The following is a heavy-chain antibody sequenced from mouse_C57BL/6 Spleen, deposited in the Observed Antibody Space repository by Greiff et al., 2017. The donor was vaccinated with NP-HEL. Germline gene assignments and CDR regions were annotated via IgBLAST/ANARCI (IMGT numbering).Heavy chain of an antibody. CDR2: IDPSDSYT. D-gene: IGHD1-1*01. CDR1: GYTFTSYW. V-gene: IGHV1-50*01. J-gene: IGHJ2*01. Sequence: QVRLQQPGAELVKPGASVKLSCKASGYTFTSYWMQWVKQRPGQGLEWIGEIDPSDSYTNYNQKFKGKATLTVDTSSSTAYMQLSSLTSEDSAVYYCARSPGSSSYYFDYWGQGTTLTVSS. CDR3: ARSPGSSSYYFDY.